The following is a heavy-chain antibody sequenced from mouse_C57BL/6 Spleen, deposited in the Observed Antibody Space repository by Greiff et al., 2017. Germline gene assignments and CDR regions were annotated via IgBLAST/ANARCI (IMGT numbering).Heavy chain of an antibody. V-gene: IGHV1-81*01. Sequence: QVQLQQSGAELARPGASVKLSCKASGYTFTSYGISWVKQRTGQGLEWIGEIYPRSGNTYYNEKFKGKATLTADKSSSTAYMELRSLTSEDSAVYFCARSPGYGSSYRYFDVWGTGTTVTVSS. CDR3: ARSPGYGSSYRYFDV. J-gene: IGHJ1*03. CDR1: GYTFTSYG. D-gene: IGHD1-1*01. CDR2: IYPRSGNT.